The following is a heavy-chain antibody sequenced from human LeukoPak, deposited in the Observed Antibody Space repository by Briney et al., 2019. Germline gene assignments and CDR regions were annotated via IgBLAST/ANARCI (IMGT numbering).Heavy chain of an antibody. V-gene: IGHV4-31*03. CDR2: IYYSGST. CDR1: GGSISSSSYY. J-gene: IGHJ5*02. D-gene: IGHD3-22*01. CDR3: ARDGPTMIANWFDP. Sequence: SETLSLTCTVSGGSISSSSYYWGWIRQHPGKGLERIGYIYYSGSTYYNPSLKSRVTISVDTSKNQFSLKLSSVTAADTAVYYCARDGPTMIANWFDPWGQGTLVTVSS.